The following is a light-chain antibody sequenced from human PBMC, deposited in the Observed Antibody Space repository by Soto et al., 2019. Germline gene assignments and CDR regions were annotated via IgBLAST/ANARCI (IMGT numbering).Light chain of an antibody. CDR3: QQYNDKWT. V-gene: IGKV1-5*03. CDR2: KAS. J-gene: IGKJ1*01. Sequence: DIQKTQSPSTLSESVGDRVTITCRASQSISSWLAWYQQKPGTAPNLLIYKASTLQSGVPSRFSGSGSGTKFTLTISSLQHDDSATYYCQQYNDKWTFGQGTKLDIK. CDR1: QSISSW.